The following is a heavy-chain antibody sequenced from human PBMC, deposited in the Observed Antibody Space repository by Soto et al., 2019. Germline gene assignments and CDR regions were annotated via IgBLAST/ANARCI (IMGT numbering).Heavy chain of an antibody. V-gene: IGHV1-69*06. Sequence: QVQLVQSGAEVKNPGSSVRVSCKTSGFTFNVYGIHWVRQSPGQGLEWMEGLIPIYDEPNYAQKFQGRVTITADKSTTTVYLELSSLRSEDTAVYFCARVRDPHLDHYGLDVWGQGTPVTVSS. CDR1: GFTFNVYG. CDR3: ARVRDPHLDHYGLDV. J-gene: IGHJ6*02. CDR2: LIPIYDEP.